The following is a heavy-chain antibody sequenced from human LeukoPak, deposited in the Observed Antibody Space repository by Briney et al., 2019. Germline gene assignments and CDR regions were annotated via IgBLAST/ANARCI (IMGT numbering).Heavy chain of an antibody. CDR2: IKSDGSRT. Sequence: GGSLRLSCAASGFTFSTYWMHWVRQAPGKGLMWVSRIKSDGSRTTYADSVKGRFTISRDNAKNTLYLQMNSLRVEDTAMYFRVRDLGSSGWYDTFDTWGQGTMVTVSS. V-gene: IGHV3-74*01. CDR3: VRDLGSSGWYDTFDT. D-gene: IGHD6-19*01. CDR1: GFTFSTYW. J-gene: IGHJ3*02.